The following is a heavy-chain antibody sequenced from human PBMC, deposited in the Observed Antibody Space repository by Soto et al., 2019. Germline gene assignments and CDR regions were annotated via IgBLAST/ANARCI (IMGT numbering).Heavy chain of an antibody. Sequence: PGGSLRLSCAASGFTFSRYIMNCVRQAPGKGLEWVASISRSSSTIYYAVSVKGRFSISRDNAKNSLSLQMNSLRDEDTAVYYWARTGIAESGTMYGMDVSGQGRTITVS. CDR3: ARTGIAESGTMYGMDV. CDR1: GFTFSRYI. D-gene: IGHD6-13*01. J-gene: IGHJ6*02. V-gene: IGHV3-48*02. CDR2: ISRSSSTI.